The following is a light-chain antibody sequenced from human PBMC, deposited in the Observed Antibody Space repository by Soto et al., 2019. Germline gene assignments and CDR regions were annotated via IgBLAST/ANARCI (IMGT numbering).Light chain of an antibody. CDR1: QSISDT. V-gene: IGKV3-15*01. CDR3: QQYDNWPWT. J-gene: IGKJ1*01. Sequence: EIGVSQSPATLSVSPGGRATLSCRASQSISDTLAWYQQKPGQAPRLLIYGASRRATGFPARFSGSGSGTDFTLTISSLQAEDFAVYYCQQYDNWPWTFGQGTKVDIK. CDR2: GAS.